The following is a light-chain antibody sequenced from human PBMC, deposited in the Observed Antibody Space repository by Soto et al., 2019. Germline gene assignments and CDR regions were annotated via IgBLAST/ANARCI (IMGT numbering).Light chain of an antibody. CDR1: ESIGNY. CDR3: QWRSDWPPRLT. Sequence: EVVLTQSPATLSLSPGERATLSCRASESIGNYLAWYQQKLGQAPKLLIYDAPHRAIGIPGRFSGDGSGTDFTLTISSLEPEDFAVSYCQWRSDWPPRLTFGGGTKVEIK. CDR2: DAP. J-gene: IGKJ4*01. V-gene: IGKV3-11*01.